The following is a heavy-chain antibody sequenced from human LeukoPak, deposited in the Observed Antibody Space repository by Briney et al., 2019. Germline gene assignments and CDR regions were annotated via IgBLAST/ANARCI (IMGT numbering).Heavy chain of an antibody. J-gene: IGHJ4*02. CDR2: IYYSGST. Sequence: SETLSLTCTVSGGSISSYYWGWIRQPPGKGLEWIGSIYYSGSTYYNPSLKSRVTISVDTSKNQFSLKLSSVTAADTAVYYCARDDGDYLYYFDYWGQGTLVTVSS. D-gene: IGHD4-17*01. V-gene: IGHV4-39*07. CDR1: GGSISSYY. CDR3: ARDDGDYLYYFDY.